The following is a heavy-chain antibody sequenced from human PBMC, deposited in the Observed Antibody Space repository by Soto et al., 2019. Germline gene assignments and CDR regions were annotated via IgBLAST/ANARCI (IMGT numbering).Heavy chain of an antibody. V-gene: IGHV1-3*01. CDR3: ASYFTGPAAMGY. Sequence: ASVKVSCKASGYTFTSYAMHWVRQAPGQRLEWMRWINAGNGNTKYSQKFQGRVTITRDTSASTAYMELSSLRSEDTAVYYCASYFTGPAAMGYWGQGTLVTVSS. CDR1: GYTFTSYA. CDR2: INAGNGNT. D-gene: IGHD2-2*01. J-gene: IGHJ4*02.